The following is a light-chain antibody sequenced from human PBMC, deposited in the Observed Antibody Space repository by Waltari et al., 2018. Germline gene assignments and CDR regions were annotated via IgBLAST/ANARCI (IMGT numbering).Light chain of an antibody. J-gene: IGLJ2*01. CDR3: SSYTRSNTLI. V-gene: IGLV2-18*02. Sequence: QSALTQPPSVSGSPGQSVTISCTGSSSDVGNYNRVPWYQQPPGTAPKIIIHEVSNRPSGVPDRFSGSKSGNTASLTISGLQAEDEADYYCSSYTRSNTLIFGGGTKVTVL. CDR2: EVS. CDR1: SSDVGNYNR.